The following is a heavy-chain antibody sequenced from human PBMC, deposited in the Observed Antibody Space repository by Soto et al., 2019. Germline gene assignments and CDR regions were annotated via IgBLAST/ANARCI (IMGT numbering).Heavy chain of an antibody. D-gene: IGHD2-2*01. Sequence: EVQLVESGGGLVQPGGSLRLSCAASGFTFSDHYMDWVRQAPGKGLEWVGRTRNKANSYTTEYAASVKGRFTISRDDSKNSLYLQMNSLKTEDTAVYYCARGGECSSTSCYFGAFDIWGQGTMVTVSS. CDR1: GFTFSDHY. CDR2: TRNKANSYTT. J-gene: IGHJ3*02. CDR3: ARGGECSSTSCYFGAFDI. V-gene: IGHV3-72*01.